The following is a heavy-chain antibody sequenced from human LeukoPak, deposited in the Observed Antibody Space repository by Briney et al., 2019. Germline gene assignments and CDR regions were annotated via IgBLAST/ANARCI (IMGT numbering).Heavy chain of an antibody. D-gene: IGHD1-14*01. V-gene: IGHV4-38-2*01. CDR1: GYSISSGYY. CDR2: IYHSGST. Sequence: SETLSLTCAVSGYSISSGYYWGWIRPPPGKGLEWIGSIYHSGSTYYNPSLKSRVTISVDTSKNQFSLKLISVTAADTAVYYCARGPGGYYFDYWGQGTLVTVSS. J-gene: IGHJ4*02. CDR3: ARGPGGYYFDY.